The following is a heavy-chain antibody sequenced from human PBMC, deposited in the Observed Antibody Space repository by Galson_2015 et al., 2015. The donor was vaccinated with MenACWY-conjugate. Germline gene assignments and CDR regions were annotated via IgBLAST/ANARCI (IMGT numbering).Heavy chain of an antibody. D-gene: IGHD1-26*01. Sequence: SLRLSCAASGFSLSHYGIHWVRQAPGLGLEWVAAIWFDGSYEYYADSVRGRFTISRDNSRDTAYLQMNSLRADDTAVYYCAREDTYSYYVEFWGQGTQVTVSS. CDR2: IWFDGSYE. J-gene: IGHJ4*02. V-gene: IGHV3-33*01. CDR3: AREDTYSYYVEF. CDR1: GFSLSHYG.